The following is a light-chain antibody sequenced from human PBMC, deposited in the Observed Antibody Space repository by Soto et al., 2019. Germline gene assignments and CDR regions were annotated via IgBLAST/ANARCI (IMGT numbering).Light chain of an antibody. Sequence: ETVMTQSPATLSVSPGERATLSCRASQSVNSNLAWYQQKLGQAPRVLIYGASTRATGIPARFSGSGSGTEFILTISSLQSEDFALYYCQEYSTWPWTFGQGTKVEIK. CDR2: GAS. V-gene: IGKV3-15*01. CDR3: QEYSTWPWT. J-gene: IGKJ1*01. CDR1: QSVNSN.